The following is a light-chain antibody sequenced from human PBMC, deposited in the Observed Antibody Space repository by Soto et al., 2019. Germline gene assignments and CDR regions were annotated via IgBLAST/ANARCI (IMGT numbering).Light chain of an antibody. CDR3: QQYNSYSRT. J-gene: IGKJ1*01. CDR1: QDISNY. CDR2: DAS. Sequence: DIKMTQSPSSLSASVGDRVTITCQASQDISNYLNWYQQKPGKAPKLLIYDASNLETGVPSRFSGSGSGTEFTLTISSLQPDDFATYYCQQYNSYSRTFGQGTNVDIK. V-gene: IGKV1-33*01.